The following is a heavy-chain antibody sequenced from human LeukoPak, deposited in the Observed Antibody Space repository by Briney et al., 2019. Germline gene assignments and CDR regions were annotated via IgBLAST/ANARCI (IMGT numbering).Heavy chain of an antibody. CDR1: GFTFSNAW. J-gene: IGHJ4*02. V-gene: IGHV3-15*01. D-gene: IGHD1-26*01. CDR3: TTRLIVGATWFDY. Sequence: PGGSLRLSCAASGFTFSNAWMSWVRQAPGKGLEWVGRIKSKTDGGTTDYAAPVKGRFTISRDDSKNTLYLQMNSLKTEDTAVYYCTTRLIVGATWFDYWGQGTLVTVSS. CDR2: IKSKTDGGTT.